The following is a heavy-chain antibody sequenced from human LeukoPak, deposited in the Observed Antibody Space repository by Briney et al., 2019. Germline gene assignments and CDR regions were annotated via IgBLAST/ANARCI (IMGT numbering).Heavy chain of an antibody. Sequence: GGSLRLSCAASGFTFYDYGMSRVRQGPREGVEWGSGINWNGGSTGYADSVKGLFTISRDNAKNSLYLQMNSLRAEDTALYYCARDYAVVPAAKGLHNWFDPWGQGTTVTVSS. J-gene: IGHJ5*01. D-gene: IGHD2-2*01. CDR1: GFTFYDYG. CDR2: INWNGGST. V-gene: IGHV3-20*04. CDR3: ARDYAVVPAAKGLHNWFDP.